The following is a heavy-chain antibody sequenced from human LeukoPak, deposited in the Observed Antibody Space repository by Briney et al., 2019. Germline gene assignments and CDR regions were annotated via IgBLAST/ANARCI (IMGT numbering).Heavy chain of an antibody. J-gene: IGHJ4*02. D-gene: IGHD6-19*01. Sequence: GASVEVSCKASGYAFTSLDINWVRQATGQGLEWMGWMNPNSGYTGSAQKFQGRLTMTRDTSISTAYMELTSLTSEDTAMYYCARVAGSADYWGQGTLVTVSS. CDR1: GYAFTSLD. V-gene: IGHV1-8*01. CDR2: MNPNSGYT. CDR3: ARVAGSADY.